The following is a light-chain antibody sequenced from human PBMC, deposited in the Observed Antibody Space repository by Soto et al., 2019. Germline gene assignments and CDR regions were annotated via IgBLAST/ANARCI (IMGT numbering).Light chain of an antibody. J-gene: IGLJ1*01. CDR3: SSFASGSTLYV. V-gene: IGLV2-14*01. CDR2: EVS. CDR1: SSDVGRYNY. Sequence: QSVLTQPASVSGSPGQSITISCTGSSSDVGRYNYVSWYQHHPGKAPKLMIYEVSNRPSGVSNRFSGSKSGNTASLTISGVQAEDEADYHCSSFASGSTLYVFGTGTKVTVL.